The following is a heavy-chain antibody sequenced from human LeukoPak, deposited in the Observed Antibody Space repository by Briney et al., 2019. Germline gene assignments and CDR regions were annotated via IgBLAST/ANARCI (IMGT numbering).Heavy chain of an antibody. CDR2: IYYHENT. V-gene: IGHV4-39*01. D-gene: IGHD1-1*01. CDR3: ARRTYSAAYWKHFDY. CDR1: GGSISSSSDY. Sequence: SETLSLTCTVSGGSISSSSDYWGWIRQAPGKGLEWIGSIYYHENTYYNSSLKSRVTKSVDTSKNQFSLKLNSVTAADTAVYFCARRTYSAAYWKHFDYWGQGTLVTVSS. J-gene: IGHJ4*02.